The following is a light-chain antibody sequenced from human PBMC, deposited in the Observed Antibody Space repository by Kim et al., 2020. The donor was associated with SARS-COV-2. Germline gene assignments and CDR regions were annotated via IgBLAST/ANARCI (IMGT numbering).Light chain of an antibody. J-gene: IGKJ4*01. V-gene: IGKV3-15*01. Sequence: EMGMTQSPATLSVSPGERATLSCRASQSVSSNLAWYQQKPAQAPRLLIYGASTRATGIPARFSGNGSGTEFTLTISSLQSEDFAVYYCQQYNSWPLTFGGGTKVDIK. CDR3: QQYNSWPLT. CDR1: QSVSSN. CDR2: GAS.